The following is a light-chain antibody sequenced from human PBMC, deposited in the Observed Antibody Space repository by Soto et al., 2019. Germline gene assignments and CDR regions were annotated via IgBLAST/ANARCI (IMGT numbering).Light chain of an antibody. V-gene: IGLV2-14*01. Sequence: QSVLTQPASVSGSPGQSITISCTGTSSDVGGYNYVSWYQQHPGKAPKLMIYDVTNRPSWVSNRFSGSKSGNTASLAISGLQAEDEADYYCISYTSSSTHVVFGGGTKLTVL. CDR2: DVT. CDR3: ISYTSSSTHVV. J-gene: IGLJ2*01. CDR1: SSDVGGYNY.